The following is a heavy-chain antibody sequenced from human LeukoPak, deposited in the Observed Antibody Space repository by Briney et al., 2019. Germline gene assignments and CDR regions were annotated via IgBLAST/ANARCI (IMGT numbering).Heavy chain of an antibody. J-gene: IGHJ6*04. V-gene: IGHV4-34*01. CDR3: ARGRITMVRGGPHRPPYYYGMDV. CDR2: INHSGST. CDR1: GGSFSGYY. D-gene: IGHD3-10*01. Sequence: SETLSLTCAVYGGSFSGYYWSWSRQPPGKGLEWIGEINHSGSTNYNPSLKSRVTISVDTSKNQFSLKLSSVTAADTAVYYCARGRITMVRGGPHRPPYYYGMDVWGKGTTVTVSS.